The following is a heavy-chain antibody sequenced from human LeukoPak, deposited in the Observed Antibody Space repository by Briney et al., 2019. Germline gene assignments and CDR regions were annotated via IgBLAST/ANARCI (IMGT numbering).Heavy chain of an antibody. V-gene: IGHV1-69*13. Sequence: ASVKVSCKASGGTFSSYAISWVRQAPGQGLEWMGGIIPIFGTANYAQKFQGRVTITADESTSTAYMELSSLRSEDTAVYYCARFLVRAPQYQLLSDYYYYYGMDVWGQGTTVTVSS. CDR1: GGTFSSYA. CDR3: ARFLVRAPQYQLLSDYYYYYGMDV. J-gene: IGHJ6*02. CDR2: IIPIFGTA. D-gene: IGHD2-2*01.